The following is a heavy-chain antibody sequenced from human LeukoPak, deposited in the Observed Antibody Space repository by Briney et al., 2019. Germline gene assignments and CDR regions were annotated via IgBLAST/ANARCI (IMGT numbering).Heavy chain of an antibody. CDR2: INPNSGGT. CDR3: ARGGPSYGSKYNWFDP. CDR1: GYTFTGYY. V-gene: IGHV1-2*06. J-gene: IGHJ5*02. D-gene: IGHD4/OR15-4a*01. Sequence: ASVKVSCKASGYTFTGYYMHWVRRAPGQGLEWMGRINPNSGGTNYAQKFQGRVTMTRDTSINTVYMELSRLRFDDTAVYYCARGGPSYGSKYNWFDPWGQGTLVTVSS.